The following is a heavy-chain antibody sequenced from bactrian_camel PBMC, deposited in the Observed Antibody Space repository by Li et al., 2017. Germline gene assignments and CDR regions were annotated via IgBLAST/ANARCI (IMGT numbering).Heavy chain of an antibody. CDR3: AADKSPCSRIPIYWVREDQYKY. CDR1: GYIASSNC. D-gene: IGHD3*01. CDR2: IFVDGDS. V-gene: IGHV3S53*01. Sequence: HVQLVESGGGSVQAGGSLRLSCTVTGYIASSNCIGWFRQTPGPEREGVATIFVDGDSYYSGSVEARFTISKDKANNTLYLQMNSLEPEDTAKYYCAADKSPCSRIPIYWVREDQYKYWGQGTQVTVS. J-gene: IGHJ4*01.